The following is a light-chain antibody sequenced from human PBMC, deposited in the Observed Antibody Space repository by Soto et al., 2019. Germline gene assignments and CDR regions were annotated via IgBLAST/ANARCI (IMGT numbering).Light chain of an antibody. V-gene: IGLV2-8*01. CDR1: SSDVGGYDY. CDR2: EVS. CDR3: SSYAGSSTYV. Sequence: QSALTQPPSASGSPGQSLTISCTGTSSDVGGYDYVSWYQQHPGKAPKLMIYEVSKRPSGVPDRFSGSKSGNTASLTVSGLQAEDEADYYCSSYAGSSTYVFGTGTKVTVL. J-gene: IGLJ1*01.